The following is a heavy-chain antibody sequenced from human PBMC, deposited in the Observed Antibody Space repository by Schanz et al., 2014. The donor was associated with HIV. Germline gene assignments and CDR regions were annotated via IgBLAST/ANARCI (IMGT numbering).Heavy chain of an antibody. Sequence: EVQLVESGGGLVQPGRSLRLSCAASGFTFDDYAMHWVRQAPGKGLEWVSGISWNSGSIGYADSVKGRFTISRDISKNTLYLQMNSLRAEDTAVYYCAKTIIPTDWAPYTYSFDYWGQGTLVTVSS. CDR2: ISWNSGSI. CDR3: AKTIIPTDWAPYTYSFDY. D-gene: IGHD3-16*01. V-gene: IGHV3-9*01. J-gene: IGHJ4*02. CDR1: GFTFDDYA.